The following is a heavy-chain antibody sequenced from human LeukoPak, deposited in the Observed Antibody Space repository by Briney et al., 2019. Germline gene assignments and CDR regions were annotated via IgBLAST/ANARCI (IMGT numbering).Heavy chain of an antibody. CDR1: GGPFSGYY. CDR2: INHSGST. V-gene: IGHV4-34*01. Sequence: PSEPLSLTCAVYGGPFSGYYWSWTRHPPGRGLVGIGEINHSGSTNYNRSLERRVTISVDTPKNQFSLKLSSVTAADTAVYYCARSCPSINYGDYVTWNWFDPWGQGTLVTVSS. D-gene: IGHD4-17*01. CDR3: ARSCPSINYGDYVTWNWFDP. J-gene: IGHJ5*02.